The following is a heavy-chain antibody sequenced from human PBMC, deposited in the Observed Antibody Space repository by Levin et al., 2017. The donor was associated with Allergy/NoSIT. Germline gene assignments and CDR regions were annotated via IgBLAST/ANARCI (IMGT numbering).Heavy chain of an antibody. CDR3: ARRGPCIAAAAARCPYYFDY. Sequence: KVSCKGSGYSFASYWVAWVRQMPGKGLEWMGIISPGGSDTRYSPSFQGQVTISADKSISTAYLQWSSLKASDTAMYYCARRGPCIAAAAARCPYYFDYWGQGTLVTVSS. CDR1: GYSFASYW. D-gene: IGHD6-13*01. V-gene: IGHV5-51*01. J-gene: IGHJ4*02. CDR2: ISPGGSDT.